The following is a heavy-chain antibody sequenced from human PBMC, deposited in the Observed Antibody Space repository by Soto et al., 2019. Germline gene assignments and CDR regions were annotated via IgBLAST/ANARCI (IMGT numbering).Heavy chain of an antibody. J-gene: IGHJ4*02. CDR3: ARDHIWFGELIFYFDY. V-gene: IGHV1-3*01. CDR2: INAGNGNT. Sequence: ASVKXSCKASGYTFTSYAMHWVRQAPGQRLEWMGWINAGNGNTKYSQKFQGRVTITRDTSASTAYMELSSLRSEDTAVYYCARDHIWFGELIFYFDYWGQGTLVTVSS. CDR1: GYTFTSYA. D-gene: IGHD3-10*01.